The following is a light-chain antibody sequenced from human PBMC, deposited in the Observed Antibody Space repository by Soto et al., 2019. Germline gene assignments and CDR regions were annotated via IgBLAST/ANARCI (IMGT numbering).Light chain of an antibody. CDR1: QSVSSY. J-gene: IGKJ4*01. CDR2: DAS. V-gene: IGKV3-11*01. Sequence: EIVLTQSPATLSLSPGERATLSCRASQSVSSYLAWYQQKPGQAPRLLIYDASNRATAIPARFSGSWSGTDFTLTISSLAPEDFAVYYCQQRSNLLTFGGGTKVEIK. CDR3: QQRSNLLT.